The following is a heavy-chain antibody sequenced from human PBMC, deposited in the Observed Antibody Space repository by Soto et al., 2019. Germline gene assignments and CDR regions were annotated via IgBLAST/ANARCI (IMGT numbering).Heavy chain of an antibody. J-gene: IGHJ3*02. CDR1: GFTFSSNW. Sequence: LRLSCAASGFTFSSNWMTWVRQAPGKGLEWVANIKPDGSEKYYGDSVKGRFSISRDNVKNSLYLQMNSLRAEDTALYYCARFLDIWGQGTMVTVSS. CDR2: IKPDGSEK. V-gene: IGHV3-7*01. CDR3: ARFLDI.